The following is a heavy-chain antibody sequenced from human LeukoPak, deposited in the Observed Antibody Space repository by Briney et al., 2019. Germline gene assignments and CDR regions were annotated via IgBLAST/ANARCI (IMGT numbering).Heavy chain of an antibody. CDR2: ISWNSGSI. J-gene: IGHJ6*02. Sequence: GGSLRLSCAASGFTFDDYAMHWVRQAPGKGLEWVSGISWNSGSIGYADSVKGRFTISRDNAKNSLYLQMNSLRAEDTALYYCAKEYSGWAGMGEYDYNGMDVWGQGTTVTVS. CDR3: AKEYSGWAGMGEYDYNGMDV. CDR1: GFTFDDYA. D-gene: IGHD5-12*01. V-gene: IGHV3-9*01.